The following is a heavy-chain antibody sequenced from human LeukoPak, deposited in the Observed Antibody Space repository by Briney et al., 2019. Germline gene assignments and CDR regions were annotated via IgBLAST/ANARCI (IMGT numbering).Heavy chain of an antibody. Sequence: GGSLRLSCAASGFTFSSYSMNWVRQAPGKGLEWVSSISSSSSYIYYADSVKGRFTISRDNAKNSLYLQMNSLRAEDTAVYYCASGLAVAGYYFDYWGRGTLVTVSS. CDR2: ISSSSSYI. CDR3: ASGLAVAGYYFDY. CDR1: GFTFSSYS. J-gene: IGHJ4*02. V-gene: IGHV3-21*01. D-gene: IGHD6-19*01.